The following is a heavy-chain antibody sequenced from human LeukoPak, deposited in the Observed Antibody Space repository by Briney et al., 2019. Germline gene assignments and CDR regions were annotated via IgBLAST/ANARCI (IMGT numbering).Heavy chain of an antibody. CDR2: IIPILGIA. CDR3: ARDLGYDSSGYLV. D-gene: IGHD3-22*01. Sequence: GSSVKASCKASGGTFSSYAISWVRQAPGQGLERMGRIIPILGIANYAQKFQGRVTITADKSTSTAYMELSSLRSEDTAVYYCARDLGYDSSGYLVWGQGTLVTVPS. V-gene: IGHV1-69*04. CDR1: GGTFSSYA. J-gene: IGHJ4*02.